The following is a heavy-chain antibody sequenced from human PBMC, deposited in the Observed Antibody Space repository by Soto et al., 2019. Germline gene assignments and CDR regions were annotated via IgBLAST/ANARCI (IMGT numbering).Heavy chain of an antibody. J-gene: IGHJ4*02. CDR1: GFTFGDYA. V-gene: IGHV3-64*01. CDR3: ARDGRAYDY. Sequence: GGALRLSCXASGFTFGDYARHWVRQAPGTGLEFLSVIRSDGGSPNFANSVKGRFTISRDNSKNILYLQMGSLRVEDTAVYYCARDGRAYDYWGRGTLVTVSS. D-gene: IGHD3-16*01. CDR2: IRSDGGSP.